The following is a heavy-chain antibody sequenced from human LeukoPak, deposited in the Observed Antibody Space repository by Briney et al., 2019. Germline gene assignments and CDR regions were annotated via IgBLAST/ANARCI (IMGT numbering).Heavy chain of an antibody. V-gene: IGHV3-30*03. CDR3: ARKKMAAAGKGAFDY. J-gene: IGHJ4*02. D-gene: IGHD6-13*01. CDR1: GFSVSDNY. Sequence: GGSLRLSCVASGFSVSDNYMGWVRQAPGKGLEWVASMSSDASSEYYADSVKGRFTISRDNSRNMLYLQINSLRAEDTAVYHCARKKMAAAGKGAFDYWGQGTLVTVSS. CDR2: MSSDASSE.